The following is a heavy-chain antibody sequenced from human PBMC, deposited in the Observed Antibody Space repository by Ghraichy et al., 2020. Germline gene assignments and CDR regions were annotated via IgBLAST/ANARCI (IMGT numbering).Heavy chain of an antibody. V-gene: IGHV4-30-2*01. J-gene: IGHJ6*03. CDR1: GGSISSGGYS. CDR2: IYHSGST. Sequence: SETLSLTFAVSGGSISSGGYSWSWIRQPPGKGLEWIVYIYHSGSTYYNPSLKSRVTISVDRSKNQFSLKLSSVTAADTAVYYCARGNYGGGMDVWGKGTTVTVSS. CDR3: ARGNYGGGMDV. D-gene: IGHD4-11*01.